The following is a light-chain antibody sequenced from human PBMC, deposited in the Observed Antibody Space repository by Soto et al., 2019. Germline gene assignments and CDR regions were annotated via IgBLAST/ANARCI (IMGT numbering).Light chain of an antibody. CDR3: SSYTSTSTLWV. Sequence: QSALTQPASVSGSPGQSITISCTGTSSDIGAYNYVSWYQQHPGKAPKLMIYDVTNRPSGVSDRFSGSKSGNTASLTISGLQAEDEADYYCSSYTSTSTLWVFGGGTKRTVL. CDR2: DVT. CDR1: SSDIGAYNY. J-gene: IGLJ3*02. V-gene: IGLV2-14*01.